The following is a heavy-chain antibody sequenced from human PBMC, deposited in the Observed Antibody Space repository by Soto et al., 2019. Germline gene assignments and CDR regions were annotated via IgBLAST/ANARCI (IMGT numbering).Heavy chain of an antibody. D-gene: IGHD3-9*01. Sequence: GGSLRLSCAASGFTFSSYAMSWVRQAPGKGLEWVSAISGSGGSTYYADSVKGRFTISRDNSKNTLYLQMNSLRAEDTAVYYCAKSRGGFLLRYFDWLFFDYWGQGTLVTVSS. CDR1: GFTFSSYA. J-gene: IGHJ4*02. CDR3: AKSRGGFLLRYFDWLFFDY. V-gene: IGHV3-23*01. CDR2: ISGSGGST.